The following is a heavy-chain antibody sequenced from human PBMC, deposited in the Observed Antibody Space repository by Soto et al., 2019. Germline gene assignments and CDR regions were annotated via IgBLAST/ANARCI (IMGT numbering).Heavy chain of an antibody. CDR2: INPGGGST. J-gene: IGHJ3*02. V-gene: IGHV1-46*04. Sequence: QVQLVQSGAEVKKPGASVKVSCKASGYTFTSYYMHWVRQAPGQGLEWMGIINPGGGSTSYAQKLQGRVTMTRDTSTSTVYMEQSSLRSEDTAVYYCARGYYDRSGSRKTAFDAFDIWGQGTMVTVSS. CDR1: GYTFTSYY. D-gene: IGHD3-22*01. CDR3: ARGYYDRSGSRKTAFDAFDI.